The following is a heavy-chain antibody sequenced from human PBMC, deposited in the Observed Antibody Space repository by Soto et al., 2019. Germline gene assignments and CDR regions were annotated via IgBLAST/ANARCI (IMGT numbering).Heavy chain of an antibody. Sequence: GGSLRLSCAASGFPFGITDMSWVRQAPGKGLEWVSTIDGSGGATHYADSVKGRFTISRDNSKNTVFLQMSSLRADDTAVYYCAENSGWFNTWGQGTLVTV. CDR2: IDGSGGAT. D-gene: IGHD3-10*01. V-gene: IGHV3-23*01. CDR3: AENSGWFNT. CDR1: GFPFGITD. J-gene: IGHJ5*02.